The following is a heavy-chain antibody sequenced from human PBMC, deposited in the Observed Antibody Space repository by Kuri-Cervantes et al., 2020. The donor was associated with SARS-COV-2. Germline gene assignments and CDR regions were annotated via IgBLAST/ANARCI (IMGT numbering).Heavy chain of an antibody. CDR1: GGSISSQSYY. CDR3: ARGKSIAAAGMHYFDY. J-gene: IGHJ4*02. D-gene: IGHD6-13*01. V-gene: IGHV4-39*07. Sequence: GSLRLSCTVSGGSISSQSYYWGWIRQPPGKGLEWIGSVYYSGTTYYNPSLKSRVTISVDTSKNQFSLKLSSVTAADTAVYYCARGKSIAAAGMHYFDYWGQGTLVTVSS. CDR2: VYYSGTT.